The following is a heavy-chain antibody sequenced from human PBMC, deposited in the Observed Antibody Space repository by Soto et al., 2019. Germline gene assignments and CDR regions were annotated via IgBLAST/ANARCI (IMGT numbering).Heavy chain of an antibody. Sequence: EVQLVESGGALVQPGGSLRLSCAASGFTFNTYWMTWVRQAPGKGLEWVANIDEDGGVQRYADSVKGRFTISRDNAENSLYLQLNSLRAEDTAVYYCARSFAYAYATSGGQGTLVTVSS. CDR2: IDEDGGVQ. CDR3: ARSFAYAYATS. J-gene: IGHJ4*02. V-gene: IGHV3-7*05. CDR1: GFTFNTYW. D-gene: IGHD2-2*01.